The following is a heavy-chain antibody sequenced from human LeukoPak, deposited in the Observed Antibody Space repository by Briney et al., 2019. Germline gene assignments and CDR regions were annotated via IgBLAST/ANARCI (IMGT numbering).Heavy chain of an antibody. CDR2: ISGSGGST. J-gene: IGHJ4*02. CDR1: GLTLSSYA. CDR3: ARDPEHYGSGSYLDY. V-gene: IGHV3-23*01. D-gene: IGHD3-10*01. Sequence: GGSLRLSCAASGLTLSSYAMRWVRQAPGKGLEWVSSISGSGGSTYYADSVKGRFTISRDSSKNTVYLEMNSLRGEDTAVYYCARDPEHYGSGSYLDYWGQGSLVTVSS.